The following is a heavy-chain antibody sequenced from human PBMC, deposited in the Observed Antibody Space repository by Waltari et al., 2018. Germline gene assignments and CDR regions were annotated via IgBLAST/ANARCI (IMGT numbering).Heavy chain of an antibody. CDR1: GFSFGDYA. J-gene: IGHJ4*02. D-gene: IGHD2-21*01. V-gene: IGHV3-9*01. CDR2: MRRNMDNI. Sequence: EVQLVESGGGLVQPGRSLRLSCAASGFSFGDYAMHWVRQAPGKCQGLVTGMRRNMDNIGYADSVKGRITISRGNAKNSLYLQMNSLRAEDTALYSCARLQSSDYVDYWGQGILVTVSS. CDR3: ARLQSSDYVDY.